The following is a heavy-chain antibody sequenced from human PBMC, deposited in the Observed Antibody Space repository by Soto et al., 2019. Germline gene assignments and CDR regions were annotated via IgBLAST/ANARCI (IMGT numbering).Heavy chain of an antibody. CDR2: ASYSEST. CDR3: ARHRNWKVDY. Sequence: SETLSLTCRVSGGSFRSSTCQCGWIRQPPGRGLEWIRSASYSESTEYNPSLKSRVAVSVDTSKKQFSLKVTSLNAANTAVYYGARHRNWKVDYWGQGTLVTVSS. J-gene: IGHJ4*02. V-gene: IGHV4-39*01. CDR1: GGSFRSSTCQ. D-gene: IGHD1-1*01.